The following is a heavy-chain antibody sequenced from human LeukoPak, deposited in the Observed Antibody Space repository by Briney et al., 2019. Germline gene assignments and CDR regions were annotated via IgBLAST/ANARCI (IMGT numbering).Heavy chain of an antibody. D-gene: IGHD1-26*01. J-gene: IGHJ2*01. CDR2: ISGSGGST. CDR3: AKGTYSGSYSDSSSPWYFDL. Sequence: PGGSLRLSCAASGFTFSSYAMSWVRQAPGKGLEWVSAISGSGGSTYYADSVKGRFTISRDNSKNTLYLQMNSLRAEDTAVYYCAKGTYSGSYSDSSSPWYFDLWGRGTLVTVSS. V-gene: IGHV3-23*01. CDR1: GFTFSSYA.